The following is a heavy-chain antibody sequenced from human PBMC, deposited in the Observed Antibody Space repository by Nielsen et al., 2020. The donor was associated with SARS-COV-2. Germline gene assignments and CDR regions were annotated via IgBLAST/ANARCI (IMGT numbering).Heavy chain of an antibody. D-gene: IGHD3-10*01. CDR3: VKDGAYYGVRGVVHFGY. CDR2: ISSDSSWK. J-gene: IGHJ4*02. CDR1: GCNFAWYS. V-gene: IGHV3-48*01. Sequence: ESLKISCVASGCNFAWYSMNWVRQAPWKGPEWVAYISSDSSWKQYADAVKGRVSISRDNSKNILYLQMNNLRAEDTAVYYCVKDGAYYGVRGVVHFGYGGRGNLVTVSS.